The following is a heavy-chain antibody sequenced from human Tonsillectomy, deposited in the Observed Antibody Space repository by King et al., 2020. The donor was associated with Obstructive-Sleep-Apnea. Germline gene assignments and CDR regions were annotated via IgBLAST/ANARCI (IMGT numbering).Heavy chain of an antibody. Sequence: VQLQESGPGLVKPAETLSLTCTVSGGSISRYYWSWIRQPPGKGLEWIGYIYYTGSTNYNPSLKSRVTISVDMSKNQFALKLSSVTAADTAVYYCARGQSYYASSGYHDPFFDYWGQGTLVTVSS. CDR2: IYYTGST. D-gene: IGHD3-22*01. V-gene: IGHV4-59*08. J-gene: IGHJ4*02. CDR1: GGSISRYY. CDR3: ARGQSYYASSGYHDPFFDY.